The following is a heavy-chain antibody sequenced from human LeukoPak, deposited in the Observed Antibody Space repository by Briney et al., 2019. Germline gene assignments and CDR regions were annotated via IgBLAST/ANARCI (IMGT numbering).Heavy chain of an antibody. D-gene: IGHD5-18*01. CDR3: ARRRTGRGYSYGYYYMDV. CDR2: ISAYNGNT. J-gene: IGHJ6*03. CDR1: GYTLTSYG. V-gene: IGHV1-18*01. Sequence: ASVKVSCKASGYTLTSYGISWVRQAPGQGLEWMGWISAYNGNTNYAQKLQGRVTMTTDTSTSTAYMELRSLRSDDTAVYYCARRRTGRGYSYGYYYMDVWGKGTTVTVSS.